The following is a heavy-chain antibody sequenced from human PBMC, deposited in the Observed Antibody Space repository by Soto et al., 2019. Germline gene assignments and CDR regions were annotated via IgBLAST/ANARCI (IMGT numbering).Heavy chain of an antibody. J-gene: IGHJ4*02. CDR2: ISYDGSNK. V-gene: IGHV3-30*18. D-gene: IGHD3-22*01. CDR3: AKEYYYDSSGWYDY. Sequence: QVQLMESGGGVVQPGRSLRLSCAASGFTFSSYGMHWVRQAPGKGLEWVAVISYDGSNKYYADSVKGRFTISRDNSKNTLYLQMNSLRAEDTAVYYCAKEYYYDSSGWYDYWGQGTLVTVSS. CDR1: GFTFSSYG.